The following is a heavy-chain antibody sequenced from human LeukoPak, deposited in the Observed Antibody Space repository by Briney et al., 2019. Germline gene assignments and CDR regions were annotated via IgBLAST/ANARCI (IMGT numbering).Heavy chain of an antibody. J-gene: IGHJ3*02. CDR1: GGSISNYY. CDR2: IYYTGST. V-gene: IGHV4-59*01. Sequence: PSETLSLTCTVSGGSISNYYWSWIRQPPGKGLEWIGYIYYTGSTNYNPSLKSRVTISVDTSKNQFSLKLSSVTAADTAVYYCASYAYYDSSGYYGAFDIWGQGTMVTVSS. D-gene: IGHD3-22*01. CDR3: ASYAYYDSSGYYGAFDI.